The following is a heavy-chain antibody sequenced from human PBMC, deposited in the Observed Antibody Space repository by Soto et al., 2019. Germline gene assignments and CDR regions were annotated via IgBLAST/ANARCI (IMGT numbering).Heavy chain of an antibody. J-gene: IGHJ4*02. CDR2: ISYDGSNK. D-gene: IGHD3-3*01. CDR3: ARNKRDLRFLEWSSYFAY. Sequence: QVQLVESGGGVVQPGRSLRLSCTASGFTFSSYAMHWVRQAPGKGLEWVAVISYDGSNKYYADSVKGRFTISRDNSKNTLYLQMNSLRAEDTAVYYCARNKRDLRFLEWSSYFAYWGQGTLVTVSS. V-gene: IGHV3-30-3*01. CDR1: GFTFSSYA.